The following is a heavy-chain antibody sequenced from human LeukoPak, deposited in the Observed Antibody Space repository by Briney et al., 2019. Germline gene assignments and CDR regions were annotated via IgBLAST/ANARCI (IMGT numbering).Heavy chain of an antibody. V-gene: IGHV4-59*01. J-gene: IGHJ4*02. D-gene: IGHD3-10*01. CDR3: ARDPDYYGSGSYP. Sequence: PSETLSLTCSVSGGSISSYYWSWIRQPPGKGLEWIGYIDYSGSTNYNPSLKSRVATSVDTSKNKFSLKLSSVTAADTAVYYCARDPDYYGSGSYPWGQGTLVTVSS. CDR2: IDYSGST. CDR1: GGSISSYY.